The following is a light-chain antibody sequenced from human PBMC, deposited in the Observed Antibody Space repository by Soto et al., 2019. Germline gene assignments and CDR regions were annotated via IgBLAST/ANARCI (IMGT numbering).Light chain of an antibody. Sequence: EIVLTQSPGILSLSPGARATLSCRASQTVAYTSLAWYQQRPGQAPRLLIYGTSTRATGTPDRFIGSGSGTSFTLTISRLEPEAFAVYYCQQYVTTPRTFGQGTKV. CDR3: QQYVTTPRT. V-gene: IGKV3-20*01. CDR2: GTS. J-gene: IGKJ1*01. CDR1: QTVAYTS.